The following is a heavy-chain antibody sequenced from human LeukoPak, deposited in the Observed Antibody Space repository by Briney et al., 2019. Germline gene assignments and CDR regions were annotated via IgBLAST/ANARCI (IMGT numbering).Heavy chain of an antibody. CDR1: GYTLTGYY. CDR2: INPNSGGT. CDR3: ARVQLERRGPTYGMDV. Sequence: ASVKVSCKASGYTLTGYYMHWVRQAPGQGLEWMGWINPNSGGTNYAQKFRGWVTMTRDTSISTAYMELSRLRSDDTAVCYCARVQLERRGPTYGMDVWGQGTTVTVSS. V-gene: IGHV1-2*04. D-gene: IGHD1-1*01. J-gene: IGHJ6*02.